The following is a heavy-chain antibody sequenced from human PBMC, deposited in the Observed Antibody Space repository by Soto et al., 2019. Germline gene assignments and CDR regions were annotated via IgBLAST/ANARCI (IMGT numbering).Heavy chain of an antibody. CDR1: GLTCRNDW. CDR3: AVQGYGVSAAAY. J-gene: IGHJ4*02. D-gene: IGHD4-17*01. CDR2: INQDGSER. V-gene: IGHV3-7*03. Sequence: EMQLVESGGGLVQPGGSLRLSCAGSGLTCRNDWLSWVRQAPGKGLEWVANINQDGSERYYVDSVRGRFTISRDNVENSLYLQLNRLSPEDTALYYCAVQGYGVSAAAYWGQGTPVTVSS.